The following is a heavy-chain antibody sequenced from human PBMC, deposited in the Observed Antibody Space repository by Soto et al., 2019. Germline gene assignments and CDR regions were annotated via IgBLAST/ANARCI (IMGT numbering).Heavy chain of an antibody. V-gene: IGHV3-30*18. CDR1: GFTFSSYG. Sequence: QVQLVESGGAVVQPGKSLRLSCAASGFTFSSYGMYWVRQAPGKGLEWVTAISYDGSNNYHADSVKGRFTISRDNSKNTLYLHLNSLRTEDTAVYYCAKDIVKYTYGACDYWGQGVLVTVSS. CDR2: ISYDGSNN. CDR3: AKDIVKYTYGACDY. D-gene: IGHD5-18*01. J-gene: IGHJ4*02.